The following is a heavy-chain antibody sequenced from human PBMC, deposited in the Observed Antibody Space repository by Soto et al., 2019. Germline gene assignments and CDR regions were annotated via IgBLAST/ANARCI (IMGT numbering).Heavy chain of an antibody. J-gene: IGHJ4*02. CDR2: VSGSDTYT. Sequence: QVQLVVSGGGLVKPGGSLRLSCAASGFNFRDYYMSWFRQAPGKGLEWVSYVSGSDTYTNYADSVKGRFTVFRDNTKNSGYLQMDSQKDEPTAVYYCARKTKVPKPDDYWGQGTLVTVSS. D-gene: IGHD1-7*01. V-gene: IGHV3-11*06. CDR1: GFNFRDYY. CDR3: ARKTKVPKPDDY.